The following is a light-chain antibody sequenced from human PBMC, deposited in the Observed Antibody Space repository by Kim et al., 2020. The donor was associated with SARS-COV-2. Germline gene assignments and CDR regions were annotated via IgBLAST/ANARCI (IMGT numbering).Light chain of an antibody. CDR3: CSYAGSQVV. V-gene: IGLV2-11*01. Sequence: PGQSVNISCTGTSSDVGGYNYVSWYQKHPGKAPKLMIYDVSKRPAGVPDRFSGSKAGNTASLTISGLQAEDEADYYCCSYAGSQVVFGGGTQLTVL. CDR2: DVS. J-gene: IGLJ2*01. CDR1: SSDVGGYNY.